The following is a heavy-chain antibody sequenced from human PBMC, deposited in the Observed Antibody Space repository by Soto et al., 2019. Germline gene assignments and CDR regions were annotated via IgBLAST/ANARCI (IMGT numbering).Heavy chain of an antibody. D-gene: IGHD2-15*01. Sequence: LGESLKISCKGSGYSFTSYWISWVRQMPGKGLEWMGRIDPSDSYTNYSPSFQGHVTISADKSISTAYLQWSSLKASDTAMYYCARPLSLDRVVVAATNGPFDPWGQGTLVTVSS. CDR1: GYSFTSYW. CDR2: IDPSDSYT. J-gene: IGHJ5*02. CDR3: ARPLSLDRVVVAATNGPFDP. V-gene: IGHV5-10-1*01.